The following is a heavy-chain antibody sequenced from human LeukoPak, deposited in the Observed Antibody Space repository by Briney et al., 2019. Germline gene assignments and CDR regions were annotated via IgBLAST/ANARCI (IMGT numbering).Heavy chain of an antibody. Sequence: GGSLSLSCAASGFTFSTYGMHWVRQAPGKGLEWVSFIWSDGSNKYYADSVKGRFTISRDNSKNTLYLQMNSLRAEDTAAYYCARRGEYSNLNYLEYWGQGTLVTVSS. CDR2: IWSDGSNK. CDR3: ARRGEYSNLNYLEY. V-gene: IGHV3-33*01. D-gene: IGHD4-11*01. J-gene: IGHJ4*02. CDR1: GFTFSTYG.